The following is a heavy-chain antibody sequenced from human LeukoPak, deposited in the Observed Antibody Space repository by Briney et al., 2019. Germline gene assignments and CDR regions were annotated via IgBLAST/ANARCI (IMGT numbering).Heavy chain of an antibody. CDR2: ISSSASII. CDR1: GFTFSDYE. Sequence: GGSLRLSCAASGFTFSDYEMNWVRQAPGKGLEWVSYISSSASIIYYSDSVKGRFTISRDNAKNSLYLQMNSLRDEDTAVYYCAREDSSGPDYYYYMDVWGKGTTVTISS. D-gene: IGHD6-19*01. CDR3: AREDSSGPDYYYYMDV. J-gene: IGHJ6*03. V-gene: IGHV3-48*03.